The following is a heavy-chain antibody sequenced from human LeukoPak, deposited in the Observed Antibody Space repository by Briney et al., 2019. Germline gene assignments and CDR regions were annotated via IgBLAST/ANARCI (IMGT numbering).Heavy chain of an antibody. CDR1: GYTFISYG. CDR2: ISAYNGST. D-gene: IGHD3-16*01. Sequence: ASVKVSCKASGYTFISYGLSWVRQAPGQGLEWMGWISAYNGSTNYAQKLQGRVTMTTDTSTSTAYMELRSLRSDDTAVYYCARDLGDGDLDAFDIWGQGTMVTVSS. J-gene: IGHJ3*02. CDR3: ARDLGDGDLDAFDI. V-gene: IGHV1-18*01.